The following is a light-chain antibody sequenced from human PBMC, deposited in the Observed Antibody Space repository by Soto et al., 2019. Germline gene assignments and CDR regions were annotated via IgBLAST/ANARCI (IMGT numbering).Light chain of an antibody. CDR1: SSDVGGYDY. Sequence: QSALTRPRSVSGSPGQSVTMSCTGSSSDVGGYDYVSWYQQHPGTAPKLMIYDVSKRPSGVPDRFSGSQSGNTAFLTISGLQAEDEADYYCCSYGGSYSVFGTGTKVTVL. CDR3: CSYGGSYSV. CDR2: DVS. V-gene: IGLV2-11*01. J-gene: IGLJ1*01.